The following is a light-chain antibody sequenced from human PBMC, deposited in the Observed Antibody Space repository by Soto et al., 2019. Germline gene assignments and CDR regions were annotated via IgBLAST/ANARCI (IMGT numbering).Light chain of an antibody. CDR3: ASWDDSLSETV. V-gene: IGLV1-47*01. J-gene: IGLJ7*01. CDR1: NFNVKNNY. Sequence: QPVLTQPPSLSWTPGQRVTISCYGINFNVKNNYVYWYQQFAGTAPKLLIYSNNRRPSGVPDRFSGSKSGSSASLAISGLRPEDEADYYCASWDDSLSETVFGGGTQLTVL. CDR2: SNN.